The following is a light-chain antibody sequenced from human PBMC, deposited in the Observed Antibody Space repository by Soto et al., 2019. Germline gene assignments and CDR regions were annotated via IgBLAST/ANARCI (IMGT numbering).Light chain of an antibody. CDR1: QAFGNL. V-gene: IGKV1-12*01. CDR2: GIS. J-gene: IGKJ4*01. CDR3: QQAATFPLT. Sequence: DIQMTQSPSSVSASVGDRVIITCRASQAFGNLLDWYQQKRGKAPKLLIYGISTLQGGVPSRFSGSESGADFTLTISSVQPEYSATYYCQQAATFPLTFGGGTDVEI.